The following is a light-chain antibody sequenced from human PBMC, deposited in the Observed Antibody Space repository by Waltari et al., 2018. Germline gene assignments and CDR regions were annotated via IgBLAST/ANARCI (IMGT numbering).Light chain of an antibody. CDR3: QQRSNWPLT. J-gene: IGKJ4*01. V-gene: IGKV3-11*01. Sequence: EIVLTQSPATLSLSPGERATLSCRASQSVSSYLAWYQQKPGQAPRLLIYDASIRATGFPARFSGSGSGTDFTLTISSLEPEDFAVYYCQQRSNWPLTFGGGTKVEIK. CDR1: QSVSSY. CDR2: DAS.